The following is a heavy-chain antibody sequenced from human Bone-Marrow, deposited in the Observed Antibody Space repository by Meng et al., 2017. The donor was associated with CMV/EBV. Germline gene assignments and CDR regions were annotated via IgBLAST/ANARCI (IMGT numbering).Heavy chain of an antibody. CDR2: IIPIFGTA. D-gene: IGHD2-21*01. J-gene: IGHJ6*02. CDR1: GGTFSSYA. V-gene: IGHV1-69*05. CDR3: ASVPLAYCGGDCYPSPSTETYYYYGMDV. Sequence: SVKVSCKASGGTFSSYAISWVRQAPGQGLEWMGGIIPIFGTANYAQKFQGRVTITTDESTSTAYMELSSLRSEDTAMYYCASVPLAYCGGDCYPSPSTETYYYYGMDVWGQGTTVTVSS.